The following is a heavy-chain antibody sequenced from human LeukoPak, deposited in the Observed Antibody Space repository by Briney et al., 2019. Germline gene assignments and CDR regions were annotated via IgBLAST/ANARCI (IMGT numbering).Heavy chain of an antibody. Sequence: ASVKVSCKASGYTFTNHYIHWVRQAPGQGLEWMGIINPSGGGTTYAQKFQGRVTMTRDTSTSTVYMDLSSLRSDDTAVYYCARESLRDAFDIWGQGTMVTVSS. V-gene: IGHV1-46*01. CDR3: ARESLRDAFDI. CDR2: INPSGGGT. J-gene: IGHJ3*02. CDR1: GYTFTNHY. D-gene: IGHD1-26*01.